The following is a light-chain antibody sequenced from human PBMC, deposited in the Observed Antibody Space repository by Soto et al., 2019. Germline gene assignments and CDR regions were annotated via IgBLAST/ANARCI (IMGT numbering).Light chain of an antibody. J-gene: IGKJ5*01. V-gene: IGKV3-15*01. CDR2: GAS. CDR1: QSVSSD. Sequence: IVVTRCQATMTVSPGARSTPFGMASQSVSSDLGWYQQKPGQAPRLLIYGASTRASGIPSRFSGSGSGTEFTLTISSLQSEDFAVYYCQQYNNWPPTFGQGTRLEIK. CDR3: QQYNNWPPT.